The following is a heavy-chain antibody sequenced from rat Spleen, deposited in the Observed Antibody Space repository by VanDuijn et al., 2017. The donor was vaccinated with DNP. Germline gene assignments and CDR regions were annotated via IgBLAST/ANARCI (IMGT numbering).Heavy chain of an antibody. Sequence: QVQLKESGPGLVQPSQTLSLTCTVSGFSLTTYGVSWVRQPPGKGLEWIAAMSSGGSTDYNSALKSRLSISRDTSKSQVFLKMNILQTEDTAIYFCTRGTTVAPYAMDAWGQGTSVTVSS. J-gene: IGHJ4*01. CDR3: TRGTTVAPYAMDA. D-gene: IGHD1-3*01. CDR1: GFSLTTYG. V-gene: IGHV2S12*01. CDR2: MSSGGST.